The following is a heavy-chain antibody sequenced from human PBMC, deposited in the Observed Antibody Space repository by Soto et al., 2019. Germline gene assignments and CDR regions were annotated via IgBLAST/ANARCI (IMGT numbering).Heavy chain of an antibody. D-gene: IGHD7-27*01. CDR1: AGSISRYY. Sequence: SETLSLTCTLSAGSISRYYSSWIRHPPGKGVEWIGFIYYGGSTNYIPSVKSRVTISVDTSKNEVSVKLSSVTAADTAVYYWARGLKTPGRFYYYYDMDVWGKGTTVTVSS. CDR3: ARGLKTPGRFYYYYDMDV. J-gene: IGHJ6*03. V-gene: IGHV4-59*12. CDR2: IYYGGST.